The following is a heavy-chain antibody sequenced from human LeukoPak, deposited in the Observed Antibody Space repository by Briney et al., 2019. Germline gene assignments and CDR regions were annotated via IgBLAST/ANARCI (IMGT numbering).Heavy chain of an antibody. CDR1: GFTFSSYG. CDR2: IWYDGSNK. CDR3: ASNYYDSSGYYVDAFDI. Sequence: GRSLRLSCAASGFTFSSYGMHWVRQAPGKGLEWVAVIWYDGSNKYYADSVKGRFTISRDNSKNTLYLQTNSLRAEDTAVYYCASNYYDSSGYYVDAFDIWGQGAMVTVSS. J-gene: IGHJ3*02. V-gene: IGHV3-33*01. D-gene: IGHD3-22*01.